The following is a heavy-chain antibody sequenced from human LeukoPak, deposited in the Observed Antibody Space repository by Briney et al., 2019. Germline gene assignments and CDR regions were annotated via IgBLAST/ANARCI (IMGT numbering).Heavy chain of an antibody. J-gene: IGHJ4*02. CDR1: GFTFSSYS. CDR3: TRQTTGIATTEGNY. D-gene: IGHD6-13*01. V-gene: IGHV3-73*01. CDR2: IRSKTNNYAT. Sequence: GGSLRLSCAASGFTFSSYSMNWVRQASGKGLEWVGRIRSKTNNYATAYASSVRGRFTISRDDSKNTAYLQMNSLKTEDTAVYYCTRQTTGIATTEGNYWGQGTLVTVSS.